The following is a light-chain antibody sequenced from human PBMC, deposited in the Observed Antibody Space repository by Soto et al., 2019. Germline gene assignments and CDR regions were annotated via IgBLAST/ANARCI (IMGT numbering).Light chain of an antibody. CDR3: QQYGSSPWT. V-gene: IGKV3-20*01. CDR1: QSVSSSY. Sequence: EIVLTQSPGTLSLSPGERATLSCRASQSVSSSYLAWYQQKPGQAPRPLIYGASSRAIGIPDRFSGSGSGTDFTLTISRLEPVDFAVYYCQQYGSSPWTFGQETMVDIK. CDR2: GAS. J-gene: IGKJ1*01.